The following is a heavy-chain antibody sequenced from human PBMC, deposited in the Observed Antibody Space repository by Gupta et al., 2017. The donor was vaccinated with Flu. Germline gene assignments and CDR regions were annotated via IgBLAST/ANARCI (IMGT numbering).Heavy chain of an antibody. V-gene: IGHV3-23*01. CDR1: TFSSYA. CDR3: AKGYCSSTSCYPYSFDY. Sequence: TFSSYAMSWVRQAPGKGLEWVSAISGSGGSTYYADSVKGRFTISRDNSKNTLYLQMNSLRAEDTAVYYCAKGYCSSTSCYPYSFDYLGQGT. J-gene: IGHJ4*01. D-gene: IGHD2-2*01. CDR2: ISGSGGST.